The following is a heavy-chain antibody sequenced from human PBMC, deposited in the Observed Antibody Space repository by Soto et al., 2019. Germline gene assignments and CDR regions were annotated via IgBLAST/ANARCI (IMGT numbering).Heavy chain of an antibody. CDR3: ARDRESRVGQDAFDI. Sequence: ASVKVSCKASGYTFTSYYMHWVRQAPGQGLEWMGIINPSGGSTSYAQKFQGRVTMTRDTSTSTVYMELSSLRSEDTAVYYCARDRESRVGQDAFDIWGQGTMVTVSS. J-gene: IGHJ3*02. D-gene: IGHD3-10*01. CDR1: GYTFTSYY. CDR2: INPSGGST. V-gene: IGHV1-46*03.